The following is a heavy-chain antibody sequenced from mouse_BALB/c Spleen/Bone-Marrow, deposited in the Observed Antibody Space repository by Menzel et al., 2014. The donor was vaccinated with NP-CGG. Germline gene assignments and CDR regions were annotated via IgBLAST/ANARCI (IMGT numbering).Heavy chain of an antibody. J-gene: IGHJ2*01. Sequence: QVHVKQSGAELVKPGASVKLSCKASGYTFTSYYMYWVKQRPGQGLEWIGEINPSNGGTNFNEKFKSKATLTVDKSSSTAYIQLSSLTSEDSAVYYCTRYGNYYFDYWGQGTTLTVSS. CDR2: INPSNGGT. D-gene: IGHD2-1*01. CDR1: GYTFTSYY. CDR3: TRYGNYYFDY. V-gene: IGHV1S81*02.